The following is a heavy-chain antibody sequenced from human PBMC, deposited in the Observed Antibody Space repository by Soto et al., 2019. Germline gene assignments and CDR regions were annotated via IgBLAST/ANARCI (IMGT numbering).Heavy chain of an antibody. Sequence: PGGSLRLSCAAPGFTFSNAWISWVPQAPGKGQEGVGGIKIKTDGGTTDYAAPVKGRFTISKDDSKNTLYLQMNSLKTEDTAVYYCTTGYDFWSGYPSYDNYYYYGMDVWGQGTTVTVSS. D-gene: IGHD3-3*01. V-gene: IGHV3-15*01. CDR3: TTGYDFWSGYPSYDNYYYYGMDV. CDR2: IKIKTDGGTT. J-gene: IGHJ6*02. CDR1: GFTFSNAW.